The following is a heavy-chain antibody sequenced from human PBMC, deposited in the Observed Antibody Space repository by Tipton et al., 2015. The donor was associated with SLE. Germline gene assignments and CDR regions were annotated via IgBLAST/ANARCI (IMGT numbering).Heavy chain of an antibody. CDR3: ARHTIHFGESQSNFFDP. V-gene: IGHV4-39*01. CDR2: SSHSGST. Sequence: TLSLTCTVSGASISSGTFYWGWIRQPPGKGLEWIGSSSHSGSTFYHPSLTSRLTVSVDTSKNQFSLRLNSVTASDTASYYCARHTIHFGESQSNFFDPWGQGTLVTVSS. CDR1: GASISSGTFY. J-gene: IGHJ5*02. D-gene: IGHD3-10*01.